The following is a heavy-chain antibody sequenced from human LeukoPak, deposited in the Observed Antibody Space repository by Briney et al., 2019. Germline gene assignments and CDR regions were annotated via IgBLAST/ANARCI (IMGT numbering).Heavy chain of an antibody. CDR2: ISGSGGSP. Sequence: GGSLRLSCAASGFTFSSYAMSWVRQAPGKGLEWVSAISGSGGSPYYADSVKGRFTISRDNSKNTLYLQMNSLRAEDTAVYYCAKQTQGSSSWYYFDYWGQGTLVTVSS. J-gene: IGHJ4*02. CDR3: AKQTQGSSSWYYFDY. CDR1: GFTFSSYA. V-gene: IGHV3-23*01. D-gene: IGHD6-13*01.